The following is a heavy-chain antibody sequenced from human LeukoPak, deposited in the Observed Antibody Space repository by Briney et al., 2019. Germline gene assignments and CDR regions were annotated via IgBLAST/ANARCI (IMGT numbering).Heavy chain of an antibody. CDR2: IYTSGST. Sequence: SSETLSLTCTVSGGSISSGSYYWSWIRQPAGEGLEWIGRIYTSGSTDYNPSLKSRVTISVDTSKNQFSLKLSSVTAADTAVCYCARRYTIFGVARHGFDPWGQGTLVTVSS. D-gene: IGHD3-3*01. J-gene: IGHJ5*02. CDR1: GGSISSGSYY. V-gene: IGHV4-61*02. CDR3: ARRYTIFGVARHGFDP.